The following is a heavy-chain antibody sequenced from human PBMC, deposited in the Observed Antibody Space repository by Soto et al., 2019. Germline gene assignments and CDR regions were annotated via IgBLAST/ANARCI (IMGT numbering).Heavy chain of an antibody. D-gene: IGHD3-22*01. CDR2: IYYSGST. J-gene: IGHJ6*02. Sequence: SDTLSLTCTVSGGSISSGGYYWSWIRQHPGKGLEWIGYIYYSGSTYYNPSLKSRVTISVDTSKNQFSLKLSSVTAADTAVYYCARSGYYYDSSGYYYTNYYYYGMDVWGQGTTVT. V-gene: IGHV4-31*03. CDR3: ARSGYYYDSSGYYYTNYYYYGMDV. CDR1: GGSISSGGYY.